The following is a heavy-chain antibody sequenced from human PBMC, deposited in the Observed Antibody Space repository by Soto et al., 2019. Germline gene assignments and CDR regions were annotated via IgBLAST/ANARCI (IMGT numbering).Heavy chain of an antibody. J-gene: IGHJ6*02. V-gene: IGHV3-23*01. Sequence: GGSLRLACAASGFTLSSYAMSWDRQAPGKGLEWVSAISGSGGSTYYADSVKGRFTISRDNSKNTLYMQMNSLRAEDTAVYYCAKVKVFSYYYGMDVWGQGTTVTVSS. CDR1: GFTLSSYA. CDR3: AKVKVFSYYYGMDV. CDR2: ISGSGGST.